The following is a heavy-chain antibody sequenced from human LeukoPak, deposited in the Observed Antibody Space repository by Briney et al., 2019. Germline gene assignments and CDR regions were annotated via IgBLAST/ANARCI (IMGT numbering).Heavy chain of an antibody. CDR2: ISSSSSTI. D-gene: IGHD1-26*01. CDR1: GFTFRSYS. CDR3: ASLIVGATMRAFDI. J-gene: IGHJ3*02. V-gene: IGHV3-48*01. Sequence: RPGGSLRLSCAASGFTFRSYSMNWVRQAPGKGLEWVSYISSSSSTIYYADSVKGRFTISSDNAKNSLYLQMNSLRAEDTAVYYCASLIVGATMRAFDIWGQGAMVTVSS.